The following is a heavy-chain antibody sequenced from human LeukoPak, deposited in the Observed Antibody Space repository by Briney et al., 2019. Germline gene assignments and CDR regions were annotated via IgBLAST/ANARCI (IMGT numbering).Heavy chain of an antibody. CDR1: GFTFSSYG. CDR3: AKHYYDNTGYFSLDY. J-gene: IGHJ4*02. CDR2: IRYDGSNK. V-gene: IGHV3-30*02. Sequence: GGSLRLSCAASGFTFSSYGMHWVRQAPGKGLEWVAFIRYDGSNKYYADSVKGRFTISRDNSENTLYLQMNSLRAEDTAVYYCAKHYYDNTGYFSLDYWGQGTLVTVSS. D-gene: IGHD3-22*01.